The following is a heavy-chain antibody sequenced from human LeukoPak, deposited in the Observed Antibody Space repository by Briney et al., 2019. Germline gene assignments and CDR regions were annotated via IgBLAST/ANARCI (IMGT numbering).Heavy chain of an antibody. CDR2: INPNSGGT. Sequence: ASVKVSCKSSGFSFIDYYMHWVRQAPGQGLEWMGWINPNSGGTNYAQKFQGRVTMTRDTSISTAYMELSRLRSDDTAVYYCARGVGKVVPYWKYGGQGTLVPVPP. CDR3: ARGVGKVVPYWKY. V-gene: IGHV1-2*02. J-gene: IGHJ4*02. D-gene: IGHD1-26*01. CDR1: GFSFIDYY.